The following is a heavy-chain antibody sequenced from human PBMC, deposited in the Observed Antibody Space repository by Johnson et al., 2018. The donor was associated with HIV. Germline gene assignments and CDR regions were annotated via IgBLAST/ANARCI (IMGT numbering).Heavy chain of an antibody. D-gene: IGHD2-21*02. V-gene: IGHV3-53*01. CDR3: ARAGLGVDCSTDALYI. CDR1: GLTVSSNY. Sequence: VQLVESGGGLIQPGGSLRLSCAASGLTVSSNYMNWVRQAPGKGLEWVSIIYSGGGGGSTYYADSVKGRFTISRDNSKNTLYIQMNRLRAEDTDVYYCARAGLGVDCSTDALYIWGQGTMDTVSS. J-gene: IGHJ3*02. CDR2: IYSGGGGGST.